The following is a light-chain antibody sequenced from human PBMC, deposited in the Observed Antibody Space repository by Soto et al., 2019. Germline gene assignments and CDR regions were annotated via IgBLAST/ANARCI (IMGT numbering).Light chain of an antibody. Sequence: EIVMTQSPATLSVSQGERATLSCRASESVYSNLAWYQQKPGQAPTLLIFAASTRATGIPARFSGSGSGTEFTLTISSLQAEDFAGYYCHQYAKWPLTFGVGTKVEIK. CDR3: HQYAKWPLT. V-gene: IGKV3-15*01. CDR1: ESVYSN. J-gene: IGKJ4*01. CDR2: AAS.